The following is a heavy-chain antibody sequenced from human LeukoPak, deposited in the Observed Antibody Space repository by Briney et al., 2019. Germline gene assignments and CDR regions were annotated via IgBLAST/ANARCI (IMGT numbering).Heavy chain of an antibody. CDR3: ARLGETPSSSFDY. Sequence: ASVKVSCKASGGTFSSYAISWVRQAPGQGLEWMGGIIPIFGTANYAQKFQGRVTITADESTSTAYMELRSLRSDDTAVYYCARLGETPSSSFDYWGQGTLVTVSS. V-gene: IGHV1-69*13. CDR1: GGTFSSYA. CDR2: IIPIFGTA. D-gene: IGHD1-26*01. J-gene: IGHJ4*02.